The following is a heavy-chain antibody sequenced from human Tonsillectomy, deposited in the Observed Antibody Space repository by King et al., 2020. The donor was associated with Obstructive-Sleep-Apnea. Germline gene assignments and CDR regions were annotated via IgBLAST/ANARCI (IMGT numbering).Heavy chain of an antibody. J-gene: IGHJ4*02. CDR2: IMGVVAGK. CDR3: AKRIVGATRSPFDY. D-gene: IGHD1-26*01. V-gene: IGHV3-23*04. CDR1: GFTFSSCV. Sequence: DVQLVESGGGLVQPGGSLRLSCAASGFTFSSCVMNWVRQAPGKGLNWVSTIMGVVAGKYYADSVKGRFTISRDNSKNTLYLQMNSLRAEDTAVYYCAKRIVGATRSPFDYWGQGTLVTVSS.